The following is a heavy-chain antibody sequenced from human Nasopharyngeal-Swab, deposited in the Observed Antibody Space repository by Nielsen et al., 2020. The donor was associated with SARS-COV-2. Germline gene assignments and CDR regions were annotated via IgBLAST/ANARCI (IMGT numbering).Heavy chain of an antibody. J-gene: IGHJ6*02. CDR2: IYPGDSDT. Sequence: KVSCKGSGYSFTAYWIGWVRQMPGKGLEWMGIIYPGDSDTRYSPSFQGQVTISADKSISTAYLQWSSLKASDTAIYYCARHLFPRGDYYGMDVWGQGTTVHRLL. D-gene: IGHD2-15*01. CDR1: GYSFTAYW. CDR3: ARHLFPRGDYYGMDV. V-gene: IGHV5-51*01.